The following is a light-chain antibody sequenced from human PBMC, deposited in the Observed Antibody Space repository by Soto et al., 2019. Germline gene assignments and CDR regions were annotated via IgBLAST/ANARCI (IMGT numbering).Light chain of an antibody. V-gene: IGKV3-15*01. J-gene: IGKJ5*01. CDR3: QQYNNWPPIT. CDR1: QSVSSD. Sequence: EIVMTQSPVTLSVSLGERATLSCRASQSVSSDLARYQQKPGQAPRLLIYGAFNRATGVPARFSGSGSGTEFTLTISSLQSEDFAVYYCQQYNNWPPITFGQGTRLEIK. CDR2: GAF.